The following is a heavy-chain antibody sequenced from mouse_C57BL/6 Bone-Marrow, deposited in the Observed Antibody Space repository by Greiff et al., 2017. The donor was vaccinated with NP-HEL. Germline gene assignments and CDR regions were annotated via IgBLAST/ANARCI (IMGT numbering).Heavy chain of an antibody. V-gene: IGHV5-12*01. J-gene: IGHJ2*01. CDR1: GFTFSDYY. Sequence: EVMLVESGGGLVQPGGSLKLSCAASGFTFSDYYMYWVRQTPEKRLEWVAYISNGGGSTYYPDTVKGGFTISRDNAKNTLYLQMSRLKSEDTAMYYCARHDLYYFDYWGQGTTLTVSS. CDR3: ARHDLYYFDY. CDR2: ISNGGGST.